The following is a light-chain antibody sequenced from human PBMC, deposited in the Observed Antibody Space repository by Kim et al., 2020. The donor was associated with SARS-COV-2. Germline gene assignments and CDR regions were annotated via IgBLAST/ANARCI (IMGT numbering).Light chain of an antibody. CDR1: GSNLGAGFD. Sequence: QRVTGSCRGSGSNLGAGFDVHWYQQLPGAAPKLLIYHNANRPSGVPARFSGSKSGTAASLAITGLLAEDEADYYCQSYDTALSAVVFGGGTQLTVL. CDR3: QSYDTALSAVV. CDR2: HNA. V-gene: IGLV1-40*01. J-gene: IGLJ2*01.